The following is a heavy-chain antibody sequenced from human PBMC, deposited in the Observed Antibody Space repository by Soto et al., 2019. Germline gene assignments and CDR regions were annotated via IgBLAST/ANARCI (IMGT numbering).Heavy chain of an antibody. CDR2: ISAYNGNT. D-gene: IGHD6-13*01. V-gene: IGHV1-18*01. J-gene: IGHJ6*02. Sequence: ASVKVSCKASGYTFTSYGISWVRQAPGQGLEWMGWISAYNGNTNYAQKFQGRVTMTRDTSISTAYIELSRLRSDDTAVYYCARVSIAAAGTGMDVWGQGTTVTVSS. CDR1: GYTFTSYG. CDR3: ARVSIAAAGTGMDV.